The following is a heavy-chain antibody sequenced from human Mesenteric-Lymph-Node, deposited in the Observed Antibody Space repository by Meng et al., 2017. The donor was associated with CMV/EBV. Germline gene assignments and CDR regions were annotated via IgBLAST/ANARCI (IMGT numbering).Heavy chain of an antibody. CDR2: VIPVFGTP. CDR1: GGCFTRYA. V-gene: IGHV1-69*01. CDR3: ARRNYDILTGAFDY. D-gene: IGHD3-9*01. J-gene: IGHJ4*02. Sequence: SGGCFTRYAITWVRQAPGQGLEWMGGVIPVFGTPNYAQRFQGRLTITADDSTSTAYMELSSLTSEDTAVYYCARRNYDILTGAFDYWGQGTLVTVSS.